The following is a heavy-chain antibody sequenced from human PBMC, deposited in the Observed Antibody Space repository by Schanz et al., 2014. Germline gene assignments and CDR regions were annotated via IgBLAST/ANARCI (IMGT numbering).Heavy chain of an antibody. D-gene: IGHD5-12*01. V-gene: IGHV3-64*04. CDR2: ISHDGYST. Sequence: QVQLVESGGGVVQPGRSLRLSCSASGFTFSIYAMHWVRQAPGKGLEYVSAISHDGYSTYYADSVKGRFTISRDNSKNTLYLQLNSLRAEDTAVYYCARDFHGYGPHLDYWGQGSLVTVSS. J-gene: IGHJ4*02. CDR1: GFTFSIYA. CDR3: ARDFHGYGPHLDY.